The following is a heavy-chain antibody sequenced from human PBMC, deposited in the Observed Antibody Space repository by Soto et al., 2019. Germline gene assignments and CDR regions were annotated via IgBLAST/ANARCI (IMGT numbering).Heavy chain of an antibody. CDR1: GLLVSNNY. CDR3: ARAGYSSNWCVR. J-gene: IGHJ5*02. Sequence: GGSLRLSCAASGLLVSNNYMSWVRQAPGKGLEWVSIMYSGGTTYYADSVEGRFTMSRDDSKNMVYLQMNSLRAEDTAVYYCARAGYSSNWCVRWEKGPLVRASS. CDR2: MYSGGTT. V-gene: IGHV3-53*01. D-gene: IGHD6-13*01.